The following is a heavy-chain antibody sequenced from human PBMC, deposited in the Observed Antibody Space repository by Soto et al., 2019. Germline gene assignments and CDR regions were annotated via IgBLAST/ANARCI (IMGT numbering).Heavy chain of an antibody. CDR1: GDTFSFYS. CDR2: INPILSMS. J-gene: IGHJ4*02. CDR3: ATSYGSGYRAFDY. D-gene: IGHD3-10*01. V-gene: IGHV1-69*02. Sequence: QVQLVQSGAEVKRPGSSVKVSCKASGDTFSFYSINWVRQAPGLGLEWMGRINPILSMSNYAQRFQGRVTMTADKSTSTAYMDLSSLRSEDTAIYYCATSYGSGYRAFDYWGKGALVTVSS.